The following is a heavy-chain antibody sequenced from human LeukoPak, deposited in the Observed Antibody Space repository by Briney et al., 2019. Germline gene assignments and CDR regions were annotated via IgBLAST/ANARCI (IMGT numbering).Heavy chain of an antibody. D-gene: IGHD3-22*01. CDR2: ITPNADRA. CDR1: GFTFGSYG. CDR3: AIMHGYYDGSGYWVQ. V-gene: IGHV3-23*01. J-gene: IGHJ1*01. Sequence: GGSLRLSCAASGFTFGSYGMSWVRQAPGKGLEWVSFITPNADRASYADSVKGRFTTSRDNPRNTLYMRMNSLRDEDTAVYYCAIMHGYYDGSGYWVQWGQGTLVTVSS.